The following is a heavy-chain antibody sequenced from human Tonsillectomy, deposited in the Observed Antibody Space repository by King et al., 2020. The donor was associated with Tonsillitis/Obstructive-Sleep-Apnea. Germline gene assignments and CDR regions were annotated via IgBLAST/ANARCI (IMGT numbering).Heavy chain of an antibody. CDR3: AKDNHNYYYYMDV. CDR2: ISWNSDSI. CDR1: GFTFDDYA. Sequence: QLVQSGGGLVQPGRSLRLSCAASGFTFDDYAMHWVRHAPGKGLEWVSGISWNSDSIGYADSVKGRFTISRDNAKNSLYLQMNSLRAEDTALYYCAKDNHNYYYYMDVWGKGTTVTGSS. V-gene: IGHV3-9*01. J-gene: IGHJ6*03.